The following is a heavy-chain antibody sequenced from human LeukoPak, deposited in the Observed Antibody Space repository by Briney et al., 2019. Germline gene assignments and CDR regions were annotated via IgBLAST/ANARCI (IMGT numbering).Heavy chain of an antibody. CDR1: GYTFTSYF. J-gene: IGHJ4*02. CDR3: ARDRNANDY. V-gene: IGHV1-46*01. Sequence: ASVKVSCKASGYTFTSYFMHWVRQAPGQGLEWMGRINPSSGSTSYAQKFQGRVTMTRDTSTSTVYMDLSSLRSEDTAVYYCARDRNANDYWGQGTLATVSS. CDR2: INPSSGST. D-gene: IGHD4-11*01.